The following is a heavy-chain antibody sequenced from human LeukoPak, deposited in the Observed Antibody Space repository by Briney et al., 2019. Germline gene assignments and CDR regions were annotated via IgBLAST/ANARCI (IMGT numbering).Heavy chain of an antibody. CDR2: IYFTGTT. CDR3: ARKGYCSSGSCYLDY. V-gene: IGHV4-34*01. CDR1: GGSFSDYY. Sequence: PSETLSLTCAVYGGSFSDYYWAWIRQSPGKGLEWIGSIYFTGTTYYNPSLKSRVTTSLDTSKNQFSLNLSSVTAADTAVYYCARKGYCSSGSCYLDYWGQGTLVTVSS. D-gene: IGHD2-15*01. J-gene: IGHJ4*02.